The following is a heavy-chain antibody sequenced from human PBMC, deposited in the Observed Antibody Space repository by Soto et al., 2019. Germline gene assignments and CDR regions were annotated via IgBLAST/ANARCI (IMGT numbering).Heavy chain of an antibody. Sequence: EVQLVESGGGLVKPGRSLRLSCTASGFTFGDYAMSWFRQAPGKGLEWVSAISGSGGSTYYADSVKGRFTISRDNSKNTLYLQMNSLRAEDTAVYYRAKVASPPDPPFDPWGQGTLVTVSS. V-gene: IGHV3-23*04. CDR1: GFTFGDYA. CDR3: AKVASPPDPPFDP. CDR2: ISGSGGST. J-gene: IGHJ5*02.